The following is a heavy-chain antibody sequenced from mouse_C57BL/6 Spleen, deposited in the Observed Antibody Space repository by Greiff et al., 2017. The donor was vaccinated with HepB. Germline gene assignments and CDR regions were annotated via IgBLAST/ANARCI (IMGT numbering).Heavy chain of an antibody. Sequence: EVKVEESGGGLVKPGGSLKLSCAASGFTFSSYAMSWVRQTPEKRLEWVATISDGGSYTYYPDNVKGRFTISRDNAKNNLYLQMSHLKSEDTAMYYCARGGRSYYFDYWGQGTTLTVSS. CDR2: ISDGGSYT. CDR1: GFTFSSYA. V-gene: IGHV5-4*03. CDR3: ARGGRSYYFDY. J-gene: IGHJ2*01.